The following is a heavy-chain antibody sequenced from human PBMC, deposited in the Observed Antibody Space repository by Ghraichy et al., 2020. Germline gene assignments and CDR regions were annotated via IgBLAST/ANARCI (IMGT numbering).Heavy chain of an antibody. D-gene: IGHD2-21*01. CDR3: ARAAYSHGLDV. Sequence: GGSLRLSCAAAGYTFSDHYMDWVRKAPGTGLEWVDRIKNKFNGYTTEYAASVQGRFTISRDDSQNSLYLQMNSLKTEDTAVYYCARAAYSHGLDVWGQGTTVTVSS. CDR1: GYTFSDHY. V-gene: IGHV3-72*01. J-gene: IGHJ6*02. CDR2: IKNKFNGYTT.